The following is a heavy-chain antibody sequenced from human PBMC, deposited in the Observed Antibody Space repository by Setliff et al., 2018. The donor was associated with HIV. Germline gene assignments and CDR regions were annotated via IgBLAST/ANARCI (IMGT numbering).Heavy chain of an antibody. D-gene: IGHD6-13*01. V-gene: IGHV1-3*01. CDR2: INAGNGNT. CDR1: GYRFTDYY. Sequence: ASVKVSCQASGYRFTDYYIHWVRQAPGQRLEWMGWINAGNGNTKYSQKFQGRVTITGDTSASTAYMELSRLRSDDTAVYYCARDRIAAAGTLMGYWGQGTLVTVSS. CDR3: ARDRIAAAGTLMGY. J-gene: IGHJ4*02.